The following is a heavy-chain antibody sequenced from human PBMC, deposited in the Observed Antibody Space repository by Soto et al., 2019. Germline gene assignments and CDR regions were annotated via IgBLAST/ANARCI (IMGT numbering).Heavy chain of an antibody. CDR3: ASWGNWFDP. Sequence: SETLSLTCNVSGGSISNYYWTWVPQSPEKGLEWIGYMYYNGNINYHPSLKSRVTISIDTSKNQCSLTLKSVTAADTAVYYRASWGNWFDPWGQRVLVTFSS. J-gene: IGHJ5*02. CDR1: GGSISNYY. D-gene: IGHD3-16*01. CDR2: MYYNGNI. V-gene: IGHV4-59*01.